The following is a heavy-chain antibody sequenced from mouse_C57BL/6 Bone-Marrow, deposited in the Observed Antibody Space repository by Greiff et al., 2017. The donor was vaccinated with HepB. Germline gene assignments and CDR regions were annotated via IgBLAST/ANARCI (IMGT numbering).Heavy chain of an antibody. J-gene: IGHJ4*01. CDR1: GYSFTDYN. V-gene: IGHV1-39*01. D-gene: IGHD1-1*01. CDR3: ARWGLTTVVAPPMDY. CDR2: INPNYGTT. Sequence: EVQLQQSGPELVKPGASVKISCKASGYSFTDYNMNWVKQSNGKSLEWIGVINPNYGTTSYNQKFKGKATLTVDQSSSTAYIQLNSLTSEDSAVYYCARWGLTTVVAPPMDYWGHGTSVTVSS.